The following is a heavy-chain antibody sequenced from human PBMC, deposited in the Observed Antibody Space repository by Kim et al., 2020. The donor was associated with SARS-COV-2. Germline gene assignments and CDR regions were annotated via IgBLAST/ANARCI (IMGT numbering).Heavy chain of an antibody. Sequence: GGSLRLSCAASGFTFSSYAMSWVRQAPGKGLEWVSAISGSGGSTYYADSAKGRFTISRDNSKNTLYLQMNSLRAEDTAVYYCAKDLSGGWRTLEDWGQGTLVTVSS. J-gene: IGHJ4*02. CDR1: GFTFSSYA. V-gene: IGHV3-23*01. D-gene: IGHD6-19*01. CDR2: ISGSGGST. CDR3: AKDLSGGWRTLED.